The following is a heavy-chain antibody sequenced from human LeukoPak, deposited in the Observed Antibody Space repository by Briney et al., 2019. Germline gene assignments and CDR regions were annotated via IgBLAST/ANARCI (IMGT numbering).Heavy chain of an antibody. V-gene: IGHV5-51*01. CDR3: ARHRKDIGFDS. J-gene: IGHJ4*02. CDR2: IYPDDSDT. Sequence: GESLKISCEASGYSFTNYWIGWVRQMPGKGLEWMGIIYPDDSDTRHSPSFQGQVTISADKSISTAYLQWSSLKASDTAMYYCARHRKDIGFDSWGQGTLVTVSS. CDR1: GYSFTNYW. D-gene: IGHD2-15*01.